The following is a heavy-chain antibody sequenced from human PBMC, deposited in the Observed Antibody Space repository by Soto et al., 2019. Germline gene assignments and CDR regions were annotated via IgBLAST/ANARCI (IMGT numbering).Heavy chain of an antibody. CDR1: GYSFTNYW. CDR2: IYPGDSDT. CDR3: ARHGGNYDY. V-gene: IGHV5-51*01. D-gene: IGHD2-15*01. Sequence: LGESLKISCQGSGYSFTNYWIVWVRQMPGKGLEWVGIIYPGDSDTRYSPSFQGQVTISADKSINTAYLQWSNLKASDAAMYYCARHGGNYDYWGQGVLVTVSS. J-gene: IGHJ4*02.